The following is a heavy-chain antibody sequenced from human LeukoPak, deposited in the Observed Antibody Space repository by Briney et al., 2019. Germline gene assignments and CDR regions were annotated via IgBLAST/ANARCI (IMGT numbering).Heavy chain of an antibody. CDR3: ARGQDDFWSGYYWDY. CDR2: IYHSGST. CDR1: GYSISSGYY. Sequence: SETLSLTCAVSGYSISSGYYWGWTRQPPGKGLEWIGSIYHSGSTYYNPSLKSRVTISVDTSKNQFSLKLSSVTAADTAVYYCARGQDDFWSGYYWDYWGQGTLVTVSS. J-gene: IGHJ4*02. D-gene: IGHD3-3*01. V-gene: IGHV4-38-2*01.